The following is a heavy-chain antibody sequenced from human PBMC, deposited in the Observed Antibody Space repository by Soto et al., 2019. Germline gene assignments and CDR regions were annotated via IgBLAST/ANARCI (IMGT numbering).Heavy chain of an antibody. D-gene: IGHD3-22*01. J-gene: IGHJ4*02. V-gene: IGHV3-15*07. CDR3: TISYYYDSSGYYVSY. CDR2: IKSKTDGGTT. Sequence: EVQLVESGGGLVKPGGSLRLSCAASGFTFSNAWMNWVRQAPGKGLEWVGRIKSKTDGGTTDYAAPVKGRFTISRDDSKNTLYLQMNSLKPEDTAVYYCTISYYYDSSGYYVSYWGQGTLVTVSS. CDR1: GFTFSNAW.